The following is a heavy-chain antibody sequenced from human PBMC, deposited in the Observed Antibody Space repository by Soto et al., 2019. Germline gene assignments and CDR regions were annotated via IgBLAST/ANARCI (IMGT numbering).Heavy chain of an antibody. Sequence: QLQASGPGLVKPSETLSLTCTVSGGSISSSSYYWGWIRQPPGKGLEWIGSMYYSGSTYYNPSLKSRVTISVDTSKKQYSLKLSSVTAADTAVYYCARHFSFYDKFDPWGQGTLVTVSS. D-gene: IGHD3-16*01. V-gene: IGHV4-39*01. CDR3: ARHFSFYDKFDP. CDR1: GGSISSSSYY. CDR2: MYYSGST. J-gene: IGHJ5*02.